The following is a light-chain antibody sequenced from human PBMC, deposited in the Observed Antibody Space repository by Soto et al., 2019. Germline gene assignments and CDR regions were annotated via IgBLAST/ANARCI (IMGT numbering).Light chain of an antibody. Sequence: EIVMTQSPATLSVPPGERATLSCRASQSVRSNVAWYQQKPGQSPRLLIYGASTRVTGIPATFSASGSGTDFTLTISSLQSEDFAVYYCQQYNNRPFTFGPGTKVDIK. J-gene: IGKJ3*01. V-gene: IGKV3-15*01. CDR2: GAS. CDR1: QSVRSN. CDR3: QQYNNRPFT.